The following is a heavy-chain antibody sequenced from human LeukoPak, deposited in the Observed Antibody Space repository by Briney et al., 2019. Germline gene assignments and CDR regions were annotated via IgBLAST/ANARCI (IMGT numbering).Heavy chain of an antibody. CDR2: ISSSATYR. Sequence: PGESLRLSCAASEFTFTTYSMAWVRQAPGKGLEWVSSISSSATYRYYADSVNGRFTISRDDPKNSLYLQMNSLRAEDTAVYYCARDPYSGNYGTYYYYYMDVWGKGTTVTISS. J-gene: IGHJ6*03. D-gene: IGHD1-26*01. CDR1: EFTFTTYS. V-gene: IGHV3-21*01. CDR3: ARDPYSGNYGTYYYYYMDV.